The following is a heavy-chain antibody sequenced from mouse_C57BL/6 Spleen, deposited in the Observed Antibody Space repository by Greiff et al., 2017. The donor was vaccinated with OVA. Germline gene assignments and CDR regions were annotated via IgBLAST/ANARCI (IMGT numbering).Heavy chain of an antibody. CDR2: IYPSDSET. Sequence: VQLQQPGAELVRPGSSVKLSCKASGYTFTSYWMDWVKQRPGQGLEWIGNIYPSDSETHYNQKFKDKATLTVDKSSSTADMQLSSLTSEDSAVYYCARAGYGNHFAYWGQGTLVTVSA. V-gene: IGHV1-61*01. D-gene: IGHD2-1*01. CDR3: ARAGYGNHFAY. J-gene: IGHJ3*01. CDR1: GYTFTSYW.